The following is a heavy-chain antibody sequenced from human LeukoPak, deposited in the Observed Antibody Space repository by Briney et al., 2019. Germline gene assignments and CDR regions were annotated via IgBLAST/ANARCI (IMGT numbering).Heavy chain of an antibody. Sequence: GGSLRLSCVASGFSFSTYSMNWVRHAAGKGLEWVSYVSSSASTKYYADSVEGRFTVSRDNAKNSLYLQMNSLRAEDSGVYYCASPRGGGSHDDFDYWGQGTLVTVSS. CDR2: VSSSASTK. V-gene: IGHV3-48*01. D-gene: IGHD1-26*01. CDR1: GFSFSTYS. J-gene: IGHJ4*02. CDR3: ASPRGGGSHDDFDY.